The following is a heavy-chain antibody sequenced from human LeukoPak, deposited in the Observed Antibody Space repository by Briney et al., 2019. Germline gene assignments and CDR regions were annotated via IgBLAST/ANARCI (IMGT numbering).Heavy chain of an antibody. J-gene: IGHJ6*03. CDR1: GGSFSGYY. CDR3: ARGKEYSYGFYYYYYMDV. CDR2: INHSGST. D-gene: IGHD5-18*01. Sequence: SETLSLTCAVYGGSFSGYYWSWIRQPPGKGLEWIGEINHSGSTNYNPSLKSRVTISVDTSKNQFSLKLSSVTAADTAVHYCARGKEYSYGFYYYYYMDVWGKGTTVTVSS. V-gene: IGHV4-34*01.